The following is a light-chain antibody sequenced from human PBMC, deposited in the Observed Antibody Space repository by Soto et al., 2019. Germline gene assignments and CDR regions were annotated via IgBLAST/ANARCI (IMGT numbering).Light chain of an antibody. CDR3: SSYTSSSTLVV. J-gene: IGLJ2*01. CDR2: DVS. CDR1: SSDVGGYNY. Sequence: QSALTQPASVSGSPGQSITISCTGTSSDVGGYNYVSWYQQHPGKDPKLMIHDVSNRPSGVSNRLSGSKSGNTASLIISGLQSDDEADYYCSSYTSSSTLVVFGGGTKLTVL. V-gene: IGLV2-14*01.